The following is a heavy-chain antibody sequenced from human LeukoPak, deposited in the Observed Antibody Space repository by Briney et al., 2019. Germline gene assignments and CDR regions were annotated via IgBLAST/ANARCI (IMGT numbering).Heavy chain of an antibody. Sequence: PGGSLRLSCAASGFTFSSYGMHWVRQAPGKGLEWVAVISYDGSNKYYADSVKGRFTISRDNSKNTLYLQMNSLRAEDTAMYYCARVAPIYSSSLYYLDYWGQGTLVTVSS. J-gene: IGHJ4*02. D-gene: IGHD6-13*01. V-gene: IGHV3-30*03. CDR3: ARVAPIYSSSLYYLDY. CDR1: GFTFSSYG. CDR2: ISYDGSNK.